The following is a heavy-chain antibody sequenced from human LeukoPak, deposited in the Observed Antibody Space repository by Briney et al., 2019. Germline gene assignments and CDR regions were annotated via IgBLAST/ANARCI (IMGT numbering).Heavy chain of an antibody. Sequence: PSQTLSLTCAVSGGSISSGGYSWSWIRQPPGTGLEWIGYIYHSGSTYYNPSLKSRVTISVDRSKNQFSLKLSSVTAADTAVYYCARGRDGSELDYWGQGTLVTVSS. CDR1: GGSISSGGYS. D-gene: IGHD3-10*01. V-gene: IGHV4-30-2*01. J-gene: IGHJ4*02. CDR2: IYHSGST. CDR3: ARGRDGSELDY.